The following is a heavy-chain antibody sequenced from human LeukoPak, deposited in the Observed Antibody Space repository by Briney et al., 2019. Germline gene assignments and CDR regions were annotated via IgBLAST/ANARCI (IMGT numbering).Heavy chain of an antibody. Sequence: GGSLRLSCAASGFTFSSYDMHWVRQATGKGLEWVSAIGTAGDTYYPGSVKGRFTISRENAKNSLYLQMNSLRAGDTAVYYCARENYYDSSGYLDYWGQGTLVTVSS. CDR3: ARENYYDSSGYLDY. CDR1: GFTFSSYD. CDR2: IGTAGDT. V-gene: IGHV3-13*01. D-gene: IGHD3-22*01. J-gene: IGHJ4*02.